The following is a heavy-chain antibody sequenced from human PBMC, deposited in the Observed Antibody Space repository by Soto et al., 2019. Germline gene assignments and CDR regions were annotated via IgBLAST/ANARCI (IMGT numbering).Heavy chain of an antibody. CDR1: GYTFTSYG. D-gene: IGHD2-15*01. Sequence: ASVKVSCKASGYTFTSYGISWVRQAPGQGLEWMGWISAYNGNTKYAQKLQGRVTMTTDTSTSTAYMELRSLRSDDTAVYYCARQFQILLNWFDPWGQGTLVNVSS. CDR3: ARQFQILLNWFDP. CDR2: ISAYNGNT. V-gene: IGHV1-18*01. J-gene: IGHJ5*02.